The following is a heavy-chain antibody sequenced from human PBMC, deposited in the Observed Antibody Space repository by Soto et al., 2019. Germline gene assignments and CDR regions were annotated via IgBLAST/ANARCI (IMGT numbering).Heavy chain of an antibody. CDR3: ARDRRGLIVVVPAAMGYYYGMDV. CDR1: GFTFSSYA. CDR2: ISYDGSNK. V-gene: IGHV3-30-3*01. Sequence: GGSLRLSCAASGFTFSSYAMHWVRQAPGKGLEWVAVISYDGSNKYYADSVKGRFTISRDNSKNTLYLQMNSLRAEDTAVYYCARDRRGLIVVVPAAMGYYYGMDVWAKGPRSPSP. D-gene: IGHD2-2*01. J-gene: IGHJ6*02.